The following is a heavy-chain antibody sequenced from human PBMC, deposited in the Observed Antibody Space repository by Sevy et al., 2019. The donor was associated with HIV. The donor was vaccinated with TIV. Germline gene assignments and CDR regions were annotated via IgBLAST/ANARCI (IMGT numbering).Heavy chain of an antibody. D-gene: IGHD1-26*01. CDR3: AQEQLGRFDY. V-gene: IGHV3-7*01. CDR1: GFTFSGYW. CDR2: IKQDGSDK. J-gene: IGHJ4*02. Sequence: GGSLRLSCAASGFTFSGYWMNWVRQAPGKGLEWVANIKQDGSDKHYVDSVKGRFTISRDNAKNSLYLQMNSLRVEDTAVYYCAQEQLGRFDYWGQGTLVTVSS.